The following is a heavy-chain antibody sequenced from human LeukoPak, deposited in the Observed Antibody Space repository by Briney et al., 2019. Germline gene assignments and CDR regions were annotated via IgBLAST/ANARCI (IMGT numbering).Heavy chain of an antibody. CDR1: GGSISSGSYY. J-gene: IGHJ6*03. D-gene: IGHD6-13*01. CDR3: ARVQISSSWRPSVMDYYYYMDV. V-gene: IGHV4-61*02. Sequence: PSQTLSLTCTVSGGSISSGSYYWSWIRQPAGKGLEWIGRIYASGSTNYTPSLKSRVTMSVDTSKNQFSLKLSSVTAADTAVYYCARVQISSSWRPSVMDYYYYMDVWGKGTTVTVSS. CDR2: IYASGST.